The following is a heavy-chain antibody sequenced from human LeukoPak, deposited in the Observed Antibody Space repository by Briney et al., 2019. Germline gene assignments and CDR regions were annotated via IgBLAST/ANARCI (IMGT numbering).Heavy chain of an antibody. D-gene: IGHD2-2*01. CDR3: ARGRYCSSTSCPYNWFDP. CDR1: GYTFTSYD. V-gene: IGHV1-8*01. J-gene: IGHJ5*02. Sequence: ASVKVSCKASGYTFTSYDITWVRQATGQGLEWMGWMNPNRGNTGYAQKFQGRVTMTRNTSISTAYMELSSLRSEDTAVYYCARGRYCSSTSCPYNWFDPWGQGTLVTVSS. CDR2: MNPNRGNT.